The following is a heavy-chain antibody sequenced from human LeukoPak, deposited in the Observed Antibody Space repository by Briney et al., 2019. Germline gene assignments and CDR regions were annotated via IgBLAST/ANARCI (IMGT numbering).Heavy chain of an antibody. CDR1: GGSISSYY. J-gene: IGHJ5*02. V-gene: IGHV4-30-4*01. CDR2: IYHTGSS. Sequence: SETLSLTCTVSGGSISSYYWSWIRQPPGKGLEWVGYIYHTGSSYYNPSLKSRVTVSVDTSKNQFSLKMNSVTAADTAVYYCARAGRNWFDPWGQGTLVTVSS. CDR3: ARAGRNWFDP. D-gene: IGHD6-19*01.